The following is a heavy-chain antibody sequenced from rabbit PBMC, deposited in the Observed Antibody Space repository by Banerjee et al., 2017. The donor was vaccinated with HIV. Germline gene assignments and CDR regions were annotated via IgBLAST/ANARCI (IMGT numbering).Heavy chain of an antibody. D-gene: IGHD1-1*01. Sequence: QEQLEESGGDLVKPEGSLTLTCTASGFSFSSSYYMCWVRQAPGKGLEWIACIYGGSSGSTYYASWAKGRFTISKTSSTTVTLQMTSLTAADTATYFCASSSDYYGGYDLWGPGTLVTVS. J-gene: IGHJ6*01. CDR2: IYGGSSGST. CDR3: ASSSDYYGGYDL. CDR1: GFSFSSSYY. V-gene: IGHV1S45*01.